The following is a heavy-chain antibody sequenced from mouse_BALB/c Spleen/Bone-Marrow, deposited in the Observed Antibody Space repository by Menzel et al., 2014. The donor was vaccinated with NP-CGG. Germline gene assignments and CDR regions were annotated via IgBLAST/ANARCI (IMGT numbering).Heavy chain of an antibody. CDR3: ASRGDYSYAMDY. Sequence: QVQLQQSGAELVRPGSSVKISCKASGYTFSNYWMNWMKQRPGQGLEWIGQIYPGDVDTNYIGKFTGKATLTADKSSSTAYMQLSSLTSEDSAVYFCASRGDYSYAMDYWGQGTSVTVSS. CDR2: IYPGDVDT. V-gene: IGHV1-80*01. CDR1: GYTFSNYW. D-gene: IGHD1-1*01. J-gene: IGHJ4*01.